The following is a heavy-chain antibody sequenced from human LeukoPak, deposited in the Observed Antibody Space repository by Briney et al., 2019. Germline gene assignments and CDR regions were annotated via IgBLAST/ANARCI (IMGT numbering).Heavy chain of an antibody. CDR3: ARVSAINAFDI. Sequence: SETLSLTCTVSGGSISSGSRHGNWIRQPAGKGLEWIGRIYTSRSTNYNPSLKSRVTISLDTSKNQFSLKLSSVTAADTAIYYCARVSAINAFDIWGQGTMVTVSS. CDR2: IYTSRST. CDR1: GGSISSGSRH. J-gene: IGHJ3*02. V-gene: IGHV4-61*02.